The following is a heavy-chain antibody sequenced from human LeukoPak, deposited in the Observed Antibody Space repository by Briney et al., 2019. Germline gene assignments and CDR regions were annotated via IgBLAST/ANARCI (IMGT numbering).Heavy chain of an antibody. CDR1: GFTFSSYG. J-gene: IGHJ4*02. Sequence: GGSLRLSCAASGFTFSSYGMHWVRQAPGKGLEWVAVIWYDGSNKYYADSVKGRFTISRDNSKNMLYLQMNSLRAEDTAVYYCARAADCSSTSCSFDYWGQGTLVTVSS. D-gene: IGHD2-2*01. V-gene: IGHV3-33*01. CDR2: IWYDGSNK. CDR3: ARAADCSSTSCSFDY.